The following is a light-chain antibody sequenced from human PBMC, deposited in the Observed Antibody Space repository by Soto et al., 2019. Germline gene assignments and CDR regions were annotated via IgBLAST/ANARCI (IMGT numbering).Light chain of an antibody. CDR1: QTISSW. Sequence: DIQMTQSPSTLSGSVGDRVTITCRASQTISSWLAGYQQKPGKAPKLLIYKASTLKSGVPSRFSGSGSGTEFTRPISSLQPDDFATYYCQHYNSYSEAFGQGPKVELK. V-gene: IGKV1-5*03. J-gene: IGKJ1*01. CDR3: QHYNSYSEA. CDR2: KAS.